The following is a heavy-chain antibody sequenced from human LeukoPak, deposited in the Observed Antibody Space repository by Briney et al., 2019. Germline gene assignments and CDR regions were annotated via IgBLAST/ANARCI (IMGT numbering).Heavy chain of an antibody. V-gene: IGHV3-7*01. CDR3: AGQSSYGYSTAFDI. J-gene: IGHJ3*02. CDR2: IKQDGSEK. Sequence: PGGSLRLSCAASGFTFSSYWMSWVRQAPGKGLEWVANIKQDGSEKYYVDSVKGRFAISRDNAKNSLYLQMNSLRAEDTAVYYCAGQSSYGYSTAFDIWGQGTMVTVSS. D-gene: IGHD5-18*01. CDR1: GFTFSSYW.